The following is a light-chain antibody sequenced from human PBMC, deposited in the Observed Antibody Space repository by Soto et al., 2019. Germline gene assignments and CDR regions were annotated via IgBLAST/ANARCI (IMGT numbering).Light chain of an antibody. V-gene: IGLV1-47*01. Sequence: QSVLTQPPSAFWPPGQRVTISCSGSSSNIGSNYVYWYQQLPGTAPKLLIYRNNQRPSGVPDRFSGSKSGTSASLAISGLRSEDEADYYCAAWDDSLSRVFGTGTKVPVL. CDR3: AAWDDSLSRV. CDR1: SSNIGSNY. CDR2: RNN. J-gene: IGLJ1*01.